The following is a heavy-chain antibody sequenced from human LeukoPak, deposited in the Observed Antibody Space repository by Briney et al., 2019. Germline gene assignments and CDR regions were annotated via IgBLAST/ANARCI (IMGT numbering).Heavy chain of an antibody. CDR2: ISSSSSYI. Sequence: GGSLRLSCAASGFTFSSYTLNWVRQAPGKGLEWVSYISSSSSYIYYADSVKGRFTVSRDNARNSLYLQMNSLRAEDTAVYYCASGRHDFVHWGHGTLVSVSS. D-gene: IGHD3-16*01. V-gene: IGHV3-21*01. CDR3: ASGRHDFVH. CDR1: GFTFSSYT. J-gene: IGHJ4*01.